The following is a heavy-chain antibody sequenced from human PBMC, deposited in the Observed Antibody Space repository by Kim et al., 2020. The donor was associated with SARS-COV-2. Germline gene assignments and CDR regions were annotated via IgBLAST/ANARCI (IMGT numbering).Heavy chain of an antibody. CDR3: ARDRADCGGDCYYYGMDV. Sequence: VKSRFTITRANAKNSLYLQMNSLRAEDTAVYYCARDRADCGGDCYYYGMDVWGQGTTVTVSS. D-gene: IGHD2-21*01. J-gene: IGHJ6*02. V-gene: IGHV3-11*04.